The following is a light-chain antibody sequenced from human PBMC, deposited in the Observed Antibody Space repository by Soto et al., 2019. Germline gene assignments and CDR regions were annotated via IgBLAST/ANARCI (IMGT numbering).Light chain of an antibody. Sequence: DIQMTQSPSTLPSSFGDRCTVTFRASQSIRSWLAWYREKPGKAPKLLIYKASTLKSGVPSRFSGSGSGTEFTLTISSLQPDDFATYYCQHYNSYSEALGQGTKVDIK. V-gene: IGKV1-5*03. J-gene: IGKJ1*01. CDR2: KAS. CDR1: QSIRSW. CDR3: QHYNSYSEA.